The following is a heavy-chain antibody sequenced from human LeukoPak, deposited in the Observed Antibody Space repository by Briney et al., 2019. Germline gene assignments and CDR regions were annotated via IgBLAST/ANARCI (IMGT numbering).Heavy chain of an antibody. Sequence: SETLTLICTVSGGSISSCYWSWIRQPPGKGLEWIGHIYYSGSTDYNPSLKSRVTISVDTSKNQFSLKLSSVTAADTAVYYCARDRSGWYESGMDVWGQGTTVTVSS. CDR3: ARDRSGWYESGMDV. J-gene: IGHJ6*02. CDR1: GGSISSCY. D-gene: IGHD6-19*01. V-gene: IGHV4-59*12. CDR2: IYYSGST.